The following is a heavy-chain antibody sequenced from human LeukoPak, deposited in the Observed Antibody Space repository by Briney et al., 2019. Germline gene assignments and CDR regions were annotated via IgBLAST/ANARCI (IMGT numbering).Heavy chain of an antibody. Sequence: VGSLRLSCAASGFTFSNAWMSWVRQAPGKGLEWVGRIKSNTDGGTTDYAAPVKGRFTISRDDSKNTLYLQMSSLKTEDTAVYYCTTDFRDRVNFWGQGTLVTVSS. D-gene: IGHD3-10*01. CDR3: TTDFRDRVNF. V-gene: IGHV3-15*01. CDR1: GFTFSNAW. CDR2: IKSNTDGGTT. J-gene: IGHJ4*02.